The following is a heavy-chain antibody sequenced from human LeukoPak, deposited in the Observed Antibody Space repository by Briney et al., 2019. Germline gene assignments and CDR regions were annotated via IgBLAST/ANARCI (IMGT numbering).Heavy chain of an antibody. V-gene: IGHV3-23*01. D-gene: IGHD1-26*01. CDR3: ARDHLREGATGASEI. Sequence: QPGGSLRLSCAASGFTFSTYAMNWVRQAPGKGLEWVSAISGSGGSTYYADSVKGRFTISRDNSKNTLYLQMNSLRAEDTAVYYCARDHLREGATGASEIWGQGTMVTVSS. J-gene: IGHJ3*02. CDR2: ISGSGGST. CDR1: GFTFSTYA.